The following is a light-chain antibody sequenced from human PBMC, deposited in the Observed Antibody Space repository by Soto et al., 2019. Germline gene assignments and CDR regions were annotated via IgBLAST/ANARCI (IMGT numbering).Light chain of an antibody. V-gene: IGKV3-15*01. CDR3: QQYNNWPPRGLT. J-gene: IGKJ4*01. Sequence: EIVMTQSPATLSVSPGERATLSCRASQSVSSNLAWYQQKPGQAPRLLIYGASTRATGIPARFSGSGSGTEFNLTISSLQSEDFAVDYCQQYNNWPPRGLTFGGGTKVEIK. CDR1: QSVSSN. CDR2: GAS.